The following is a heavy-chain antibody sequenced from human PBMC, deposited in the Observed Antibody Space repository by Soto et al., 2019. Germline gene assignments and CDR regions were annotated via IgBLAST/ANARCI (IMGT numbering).Heavy chain of an antibody. CDR2: IIPLFGTA. CDR1: GGTSSDYA. V-gene: IGHV1-69*01. D-gene: IGHD3-10*01. J-gene: IGHJ3*01. Sequence: QVLLVQSGTEVKKPGSSVKVSCQASGGTSSDYALTWVRQAPGQGLEWMGGIIPLFGTANYAQRFQGRVSITADESSITACMELSSLKSEGTTVYYCAGSFKYGSGTFDALDVWGHGTMVMVSS. CDR3: AGSFKYGSGTFDALDV.